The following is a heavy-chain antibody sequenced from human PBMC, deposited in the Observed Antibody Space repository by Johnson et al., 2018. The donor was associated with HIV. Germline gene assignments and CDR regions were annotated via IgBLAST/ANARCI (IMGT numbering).Heavy chain of an antibody. CDR3: ARDFGLEWELDGAFDI. CDR1: GFTFEDYG. Sequence: QVQLVESGGGAVRPGGSLRLSCVVSGFTFEDYGMSWVRQAPGKGLEWVAVISYDGSNKYYADSVKGRFTISRDNSKNTLYLQMNSLRAEDTALYYCARDFGLEWELDGAFDIWGQGTMVTVSS. J-gene: IGHJ3*02. V-gene: IGHV3-30*03. CDR2: ISYDGSNK. D-gene: IGHD1-26*01.